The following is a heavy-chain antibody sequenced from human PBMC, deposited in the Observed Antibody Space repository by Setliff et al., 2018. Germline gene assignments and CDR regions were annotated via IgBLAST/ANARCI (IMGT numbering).Heavy chain of an antibody. CDR2: IYTSGST. D-gene: IGHD3-10*01. Sequence: SETLSLTCTVSGGSISSGTYYWSWIRQPAGKGLEWIGRIYTSGSTNYNPSLKSRVTISVDTSRNQFSLKLSSVTAADTAVYYCAREGEIWFGELLPWGMDVWGQGTTVTVSS. V-gene: IGHV4-61*02. J-gene: IGHJ6*02. CDR1: GGSISSGTYY. CDR3: AREGEIWFGELLPWGMDV.